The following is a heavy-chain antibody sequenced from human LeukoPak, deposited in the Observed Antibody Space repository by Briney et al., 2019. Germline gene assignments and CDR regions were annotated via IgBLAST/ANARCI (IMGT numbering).Heavy chain of an antibody. J-gene: IGHJ3*02. CDR2: IYTSGST. V-gene: IGHV4-4*07. CDR1: GGSISSYY. CDR3: ARDKQDYSSGWANDAFDI. Sequence: PSETLSLTCTVSGGSISSYYWSWLRQPAGKGLEWIGRIYTSGSTNYNPSLKSRVTMSVDTSKNQFSLELSSVTAADTAVYYCARDKQDYSSGWANDAFDIWGQGAMVTVSS. D-gene: IGHD6-19*01.